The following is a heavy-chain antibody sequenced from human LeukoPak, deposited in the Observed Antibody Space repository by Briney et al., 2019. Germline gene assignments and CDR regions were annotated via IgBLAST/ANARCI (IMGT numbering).Heavy chain of an antibody. CDR1: GFTFRNYV. D-gene: IGHD2-15*01. V-gene: IGHV3-30*18. CDR3: AKDPYRVVFATGNYLDP. Sequence: PGGSLGLSCAASGFTFRNYVIHWVRQAPGKGLEWVAVTSSDLNVKLYADSVKGRFTISRDNAKNTVYLQMNSLGADDTAVYYCAKDPYRVVFATGNYLDPWGQGTLVTVSS. J-gene: IGHJ5*02. CDR2: TSSDLNVK.